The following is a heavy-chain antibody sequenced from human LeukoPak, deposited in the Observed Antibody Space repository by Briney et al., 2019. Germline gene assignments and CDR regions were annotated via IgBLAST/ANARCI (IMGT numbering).Heavy chain of an antibody. D-gene: IGHD5-18*01. CDR3: ARILGYSYGQADS. CDR1: GGSISSGGYY. CDR2: IHYSGLT. J-gene: IGHJ4*02. Sequence: PSETLSLTCTVSGGSISSGGYYWSWIRQHPGKGLEWIGFIHYSGLTYYNSSLKSRVTISVATSKNQFFLRLSSVTAADTAVYYCARILGYSYGQADSWGQGTLVTVSS. V-gene: IGHV4-31*03.